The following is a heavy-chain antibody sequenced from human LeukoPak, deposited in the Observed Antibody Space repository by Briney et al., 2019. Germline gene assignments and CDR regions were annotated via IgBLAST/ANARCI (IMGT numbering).Heavy chain of an antibody. CDR2: MNPNSGNT. CDR3: ARARGPYDILTGYYFDY. CDR1: GYTFISYD. V-gene: IGHV1-8*01. D-gene: IGHD3-9*01. Sequence: ASVKVSCKASGYTFISYDINWVRQATGQGLEWMGWMNPNSGNTGYAQKFQGRVTMTRNTSISTAYMELSSLRSEDTAVYYCARARGPYDILTGYYFDYWGQGTLVTVSS. J-gene: IGHJ4*02.